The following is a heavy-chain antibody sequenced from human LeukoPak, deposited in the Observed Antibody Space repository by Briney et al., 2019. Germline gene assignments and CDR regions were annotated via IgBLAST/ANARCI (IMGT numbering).Heavy chain of an antibody. D-gene: IGHD5-18*01. Sequence: GASVKVSCKASGYTFTSYYMHWVRQAPGQGLEWMGIINPSGGSTSYAQKFQGRVTMTRDTSTSTVYMELSSLRSEDTAVYYCARAGQLWLRGYNWFDPWGQGTLVTVSS. CDR3: ARAGQLWLRGYNWFDP. CDR1: GYTFTSYY. V-gene: IGHV1-46*01. J-gene: IGHJ5*02. CDR2: INPSGGST.